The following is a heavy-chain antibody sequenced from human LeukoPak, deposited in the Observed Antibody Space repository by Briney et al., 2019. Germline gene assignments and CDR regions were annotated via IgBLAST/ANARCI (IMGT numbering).Heavy chain of an antibody. D-gene: IGHD2-21*02. CDR3: AKGGVVVVTADGAFDI. CDR1: GFTFSSYG. CDR2: ISYDGSNK. V-gene: IGHV3-30*18. J-gene: IGHJ3*02. Sequence: PGGSLRLSCAASGFTFSSYGMHWVRQAPGKGLEWVAVISYDGSNKYYADSVKGRFTISRDNSKNTLYLQMNSLRAEDTAVYYCAKGGVVVVTADGAFDIWGQGTMVTVSS.